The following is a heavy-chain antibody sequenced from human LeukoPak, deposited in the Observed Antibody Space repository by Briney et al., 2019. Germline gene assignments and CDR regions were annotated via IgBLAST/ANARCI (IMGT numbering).Heavy chain of an antibody. CDR2: INPNSGGT. D-gene: IGHD1-7*01. CDR3: ARANWNYENYYYYYYMDV. CDR1: GYTFTGFW. J-gene: IGHJ6*03. V-gene: IGHV1-2*02. Sequence: ASVKVSCKASGYTFTGFWIHWVRQAPGQGFEWMGWINPNSGGTNYAQKFQGRVTMTRDTSISTAYMELSRLRSDDTAVYYCARANWNYENYYYYYYMDVWGKGTTVTVSS.